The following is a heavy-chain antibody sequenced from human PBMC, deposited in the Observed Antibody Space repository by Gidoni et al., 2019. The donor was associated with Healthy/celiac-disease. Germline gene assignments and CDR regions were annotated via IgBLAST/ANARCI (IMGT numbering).Heavy chain of an antibody. D-gene: IGHD4-17*01. CDR1: GFAVSSNY. CDR3: ARGEGATVVTGEGWFDP. Sequence: EVQLVESGGGLIQPGGSLRLSCAASGFAVSSNYMRWVRQAPGKGLEWVSVIYSGGSTYYADSVKGRFTISRDNSKNTLYLQMNSLRAEDTAVYYCARGEGATVVTGEGWFDPWGQGTLVTVSS. V-gene: IGHV3-53*01. CDR2: IYSGGST. J-gene: IGHJ5*02.